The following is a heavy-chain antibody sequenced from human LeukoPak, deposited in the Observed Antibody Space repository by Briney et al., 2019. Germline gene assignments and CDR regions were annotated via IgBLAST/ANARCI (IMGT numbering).Heavy chain of an antibody. V-gene: IGHV3-74*01. CDR2: INSDGSTI. J-gene: IGHJ4*02. D-gene: IGHD1-26*01. CDR3: ARAAYYRFDY. CDR1: GFTFSSYW. Sequence: GGSLRLSCAASGFTFSSYWVHWVRQAPGKGLEWVARINSDGSTINHADSVRGRFTISRDNAENTLYLQMGSLRAEDTAIYFCARAAYYRFDYWGQGTLVTVSS.